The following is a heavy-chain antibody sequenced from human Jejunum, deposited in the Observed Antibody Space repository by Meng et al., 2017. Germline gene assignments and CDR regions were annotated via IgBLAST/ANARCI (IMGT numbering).Heavy chain of an antibody. CDR3: AISEGG. D-gene: IGHD3-16*01. CDR1: GYNFIGYW. J-gene: IGHJ4*02. Sequence: ASVKVSCKASGYNFIGYWVYWVRQAPGQGLEWIGWINPRDGGTNYAHKFLGRVTVTRDMSTSTVYMDMSGLTYDDTAEYYCAISEGGWGQGTLVTVSS. CDR2: INPRDGGT. V-gene: IGHV1-2*07.